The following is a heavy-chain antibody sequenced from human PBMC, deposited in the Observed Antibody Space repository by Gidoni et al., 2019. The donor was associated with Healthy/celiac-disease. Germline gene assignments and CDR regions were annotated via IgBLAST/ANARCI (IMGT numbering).Heavy chain of an antibody. CDR1: GFTFSNAW. Sequence: EVQLVESGGGLVKPGGSLRLSCAASGFTFSNAWMSWVRQAPGKGLEWVGRIKSKTDGGTTDYAAPVKGRFTISRDDSKNTLYLQMNSLKTEDTAVYYCTTDPIVVVPAAIAVDYWGQGTLVTVSS. CDR3: TTDPIVVVPAAIAVDY. V-gene: IGHV3-15*01. J-gene: IGHJ4*02. D-gene: IGHD2-2*01. CDR2: IKSKTDGGTT.